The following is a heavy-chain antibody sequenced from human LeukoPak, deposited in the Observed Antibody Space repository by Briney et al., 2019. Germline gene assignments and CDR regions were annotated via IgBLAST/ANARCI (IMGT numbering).Heavy chain of an antibody. Sequence: ASVKVSCKASGYTFSDYYMHWVRQAPGQGLEWMGWINPNSGGTKYAQKFQGRVTMTRDTSISTAYMELRSLRSDDTAVYYCAREGGYSNYFDYWGQGTLVTVSS. CDR3: AREGGYSNYFDY. D-gene: IGHD4-11*01. V-gene: IGHV1-2*02. CDR1: GYTFSDYY. J-gene: IGHJ4*02. CDR2: INPNSGGT.